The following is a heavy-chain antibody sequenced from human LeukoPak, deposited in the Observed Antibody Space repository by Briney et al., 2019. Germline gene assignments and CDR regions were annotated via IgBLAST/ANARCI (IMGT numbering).Heavy chain of an antibody. CDR1: GFTFSRHW. V-gene: IGHV3-7*01. J-gene: IGHJ6*03. CDR3: ARDPVHSSGWFAVSYYYMDV. Sequence: RSLRLSCAASGFTFSRHWMSWVRQAPGKGLEWVANVKQDGSEEFYVDSVKGRFTISRDNAKNSLYLQMNSLRAEDTAVYYCARDPVHSSGWFAVSYYYMDVWGKGTTVTVSS. CDR2: VKQDGSEE. D-gene: IGHD6-19*01.